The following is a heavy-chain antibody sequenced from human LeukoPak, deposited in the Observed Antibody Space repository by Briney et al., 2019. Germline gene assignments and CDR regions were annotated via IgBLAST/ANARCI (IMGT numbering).Heavy chain of an antibody. J-gene: IGHJ4*02. V-gene: IGHV3-23*01. D-gene: IGHD6-13*01. CDR1: GXTFSSYA. Sequence: PGGSLSLSCAVSGXTFSSYALSWVCNAPRKGMDLVSAISSSGGSTYYSDSVKGRFTISRDNSKNTLYLQMNSLRAEDTAVYYCAKHLRIAAAFFDYWGQGTLVTVSS. CDR2: ISSSGGST. CDR3: AKHLRIAAAFFDY.